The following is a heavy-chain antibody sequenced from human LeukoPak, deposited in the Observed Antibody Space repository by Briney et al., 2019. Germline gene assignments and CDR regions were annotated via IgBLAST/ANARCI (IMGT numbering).Heavy chain of an antibody. Sequence: KSSETLSLTCAVYGGSFSGYYWSWIRQPPGKGLEWIGEINHSGSTNYNPSLKSRVTISVDTSKNQFSLKLSSVTAVDTAVYYCARGSPPLAPDYWGQGTLVTVSS. CDR1: GGSFSGYY. V-gene: IGHV4-34*01. J-gene: IGHJ4*02. CDR3: ARGSPPLAPDY. CDR2: INHSGST. D-gene: IGHD3-3*02.